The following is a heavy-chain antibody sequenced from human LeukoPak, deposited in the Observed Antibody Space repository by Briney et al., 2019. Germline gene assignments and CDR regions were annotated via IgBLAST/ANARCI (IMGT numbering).Heavy chain of an antibody. J-gene: IGHJ6*03. CDR1: GGSFSGYY. CDR2: INHSGST. V-gene: IGHV4-34*01. CDR3: VRQSLYSSGWGLNFPMDV. Sequence: SETLSLTCAVYGGSFSGYYWSWIRQPPGKGLEWIGEINHSGSTNYNPSLQSRVTLSLDTSKNQFSLKATSVTAADTAVYYCVRQSLYSSGWGLNFPMDVWGKGATVTISS. D-gene: IGHD6-19*01.